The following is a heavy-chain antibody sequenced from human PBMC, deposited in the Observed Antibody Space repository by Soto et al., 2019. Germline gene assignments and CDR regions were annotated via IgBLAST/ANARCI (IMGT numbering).Heavy chain of an antibody. CDR2: ISRDGRIT. CDR1: GFNFMSYA. CDR3: AKDQWGLIGEWLGGYFDH. Sequence: PGGSLRLSCSVSGFNFMSYAMHWVRRAPGRRLEHVSAISRDGRITYYAASVNDRFTITRDNSKNTLYLQMSSLSVDDTAVYYCAKDQWGLIGEWLGGYFDHWGQGTQVTVSS. D-gene: IGHD2-8*01. V-gene: IGHV3-64D*06. J-gene: IGHJ4*02.